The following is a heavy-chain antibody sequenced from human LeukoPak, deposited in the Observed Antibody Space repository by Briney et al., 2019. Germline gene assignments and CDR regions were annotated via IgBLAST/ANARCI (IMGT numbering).Heavy chain of an antibody. CDR2: INYSANSI. CDR3: VARRFYRSGSPH. Sequence: PGGSLRLSCAASGFTFSDYYMSWIRQTPGKGLEWLSDINYSANSIYYADSVKGRFTISRDNTKKSLFLQMNSLRAEDTALYYCVARRFYRSGSPHWGQGTLVTVSS. D-gene: IGHD3-10*01. V-gene: IGHV3-11*01. J-gene: IGHJ4*02. CDR1: GFTFSDYY.